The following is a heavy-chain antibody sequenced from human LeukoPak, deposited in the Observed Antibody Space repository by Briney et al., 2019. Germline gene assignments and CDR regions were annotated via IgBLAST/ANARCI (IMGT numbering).Heavy chain of an antibody. CDR3: ARARSRSGWYYFDY. CDR1: GYTFTSYA. Sequence: ASVKVSCKASGYTFTSYAMHWVRQAPGQRLEWMGWINAGNGNTKYSQKFQGRVTITRDTSASTAYMELSSLRPEDTAVYYCARARSRSGWYYFDYWGQGTLVTVSS. D-gene: IGHD6-19*01. CDR2: INAGNGNT. J-gene: IGHJ4*02. V-gene: IGHV1-3*01.